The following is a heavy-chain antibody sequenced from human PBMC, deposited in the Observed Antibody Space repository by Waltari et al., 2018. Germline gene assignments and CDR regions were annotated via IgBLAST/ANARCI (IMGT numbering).Heavy chain of an antibody. J-gene: IGHJ4*02. Sequence: EVQLVESGGGLVQPGGSLRLSCAASGFTFSSYWMSWVRQAPGKGLQWVAKIKQDGSEKYYVDSVKGRFTISRDNAKNSLYLQMNSLRAEDTAVYYCARTFPRVTPFDYWGQGTLVIVSS. D-gene: IGHD2-21*02. CDR3: ARTFPRVTPFDY. CDR1: GFTFSSYW. CDR2: IKQDGSEK. V-gene: IGHV3-7*03.